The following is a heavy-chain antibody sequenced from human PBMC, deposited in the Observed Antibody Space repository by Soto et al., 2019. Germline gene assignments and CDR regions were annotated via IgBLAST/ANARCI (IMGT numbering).Heavy chain of an antibody. D-gene: IGHD3-10*01. CDR3: ARSHELNGPGGWFDP. V-gene: IGHV1-69*13. Sequence: SVKVSCKASGGTFSSYAISWVRQAPGQGLEWMGGIIPIFGTANYAQKFQGRVTITADESTSTAYMELSSLRSGDTAVYYCARSHELNGPGGWFDPWGQGTLVTVSS. CDR2: IIPIFGTA. J-gene: IGHJ5*02. CDR1: GGTFSSYA.